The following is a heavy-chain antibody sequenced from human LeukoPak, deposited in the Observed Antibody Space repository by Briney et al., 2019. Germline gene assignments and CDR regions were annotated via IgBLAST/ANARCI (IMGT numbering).Heavy chain of an antibody. CDR1: GGTFSTYG. D-gene: IGHD6-13*01. Sequence: PVKVSCKASGGTFSTYGISWVRQAPGQGLEWMGGIVPNSGTADYAQKFRGGVTITADKSTSTAYMELSSLRTEDTAVYYCASRPAIAAAGDYWGQGTLVTVSS. CDR2: IVPNSGTA. CDR3: ASRPAIAAAGDY. J-gene: IGHJ4*02. V-gene: IGHV1-69*06.